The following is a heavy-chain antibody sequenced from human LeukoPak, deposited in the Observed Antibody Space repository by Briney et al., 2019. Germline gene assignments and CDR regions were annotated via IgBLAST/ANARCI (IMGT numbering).Heavy chain of an antibody. V-gene: IGHV3-23*01. D-gene: IGHD5-24*01. J-gene: IGHJ4*02. Sequence: PGGSLRLSCAASGFTFNIYGMNWVRQAPGKGLEWVSGIGGSRSHTYYADSVKGRFTISRDNSKNTMYLHMNSLRAEDTALYFCARDERSIQFNFWGQGTLVTVSS. CDR2: IGGSRSHT. CDR1: GFTFNIYG. CDR3: ARDERSIQFNF.